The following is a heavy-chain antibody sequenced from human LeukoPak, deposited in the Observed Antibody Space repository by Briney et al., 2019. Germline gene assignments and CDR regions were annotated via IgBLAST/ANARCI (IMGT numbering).Heavy chain of an antibody. J-gene: IGHJ4*02. V-gene: IGHV3-73*01. Sequence: GGSLRLSCEASGFTFSDSAMHWVRQASGKGLEWVGRVRTKANSYATAYAASVKGRFTIPRDDSKNTAYLQMNSLKTEDTAVYYCTTNHYYYDSSGYLTPFDYWGQGTLVTVSS. CDR2: VRTKANSYAT. CDR3: TTNHYYYDSSGYLTPFDY. CDR1: GFTFSDSA. D-gene: IGHD3-22*01.